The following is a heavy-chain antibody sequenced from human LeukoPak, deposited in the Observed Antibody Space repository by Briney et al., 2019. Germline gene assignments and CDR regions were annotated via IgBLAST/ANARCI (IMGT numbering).Heavy chain of an antibody. Sequence: GGSLRLSCAASGFSFSRYGMQWVRQAPGKGLEWVAFIRNDGTNKNYADSVKGRFTISTDNAENSLYLQMNSLRTEDTAVYYCARDHRWGFDYWGRGTLVTVSS. J-gene: IGHJ4*02. CDR3: ARDHRWGFDY. V-gene: IGHV3-30*02. CDR2: IRNDGTNK. D-gene: IGHD7-27*01. CDR1: GFSFSRYG.